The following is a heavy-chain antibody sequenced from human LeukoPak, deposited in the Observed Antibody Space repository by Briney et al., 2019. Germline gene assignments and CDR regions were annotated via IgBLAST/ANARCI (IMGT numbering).Heavy chain of an antibody. CDR2: ISYDGSDK. J-gene: IGHJ4*02. Sequence: GGSLRPSCAASQFTFTYYAMHWVRQAPGKGLEWVAIISYDGSDKYYADSVKGRFSIFRDNSKNTQYLQMDSLRPEDTAVYYCARDANWGEIDYWGQGTLVTVSS. D-gene: IGHD7-27*01. CDR3: ARDANWGEIDY. V-gene: IGHV3-30-3*01. CDR1: QFTFTYYA.